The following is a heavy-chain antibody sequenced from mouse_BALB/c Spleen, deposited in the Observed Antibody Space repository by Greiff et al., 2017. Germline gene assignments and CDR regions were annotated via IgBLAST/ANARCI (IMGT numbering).Heavy chain of an antibody. Sequence: QVQLQQSGPELVRPGVSVKISCKGSGYTFTDYAMHWVKQSHAKSLEWIGVISTYYGNTNYNQKFKGKATMTVDKSSSTAYMELARLTSEDSAIYYCARGDGNYLGYWGQGTSVTVSS. CDR2: ISTYYGNT. CDR3: ARGDGNYLGY. CDR1: GYTFTDYA. J-gene: IGHJ4*01. D-gene: IGHD2-1*01. V-gene: IGHV1-67*01.